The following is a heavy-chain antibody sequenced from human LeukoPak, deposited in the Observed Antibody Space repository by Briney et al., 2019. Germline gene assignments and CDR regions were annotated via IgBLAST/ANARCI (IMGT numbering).Heavy chain of an antibody. J-gene: IGHJ5*02. V-gene: IGHV3-7*03. CDR2: IQQDGSEK. CDR1: GFMFGSYW. D-gene: IGHD5-18*01. CDR3: ARAQRRGYSYGNWFDP. Sequence: PGGSLRLSCAASGFMFGSYWMTWVRQAPGKGLEWVANIQQDGSEKYYVDSVKGRFTISRDNAKNSLYLQMNSLRAEDTAVYYCARAQRRGYSYGNWFDPWGQGTLVTVSS.